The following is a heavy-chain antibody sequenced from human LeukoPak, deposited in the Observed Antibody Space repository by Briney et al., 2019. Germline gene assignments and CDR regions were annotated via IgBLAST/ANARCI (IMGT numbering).Heavy chain of an antibody. V-gene: IGHV3-21*04. J-gene: IGHJ3*02. CDR2: ISSSSSYI. D-gene: IGHD2-15*01. CDR3: AKVVRRGVVFDAFDI. Sequence: PGGSLRLSCAASGFTFSSYSMNWVRQAPGKGLEWVSSISSSSSYIYYADSVKDRFTISRDNSKNTLYLQMNSLRAEDTAVYYCAKVVRRGVVFDAFDIWGQGTMVTVSS. CDR1: GFTFSSYS.